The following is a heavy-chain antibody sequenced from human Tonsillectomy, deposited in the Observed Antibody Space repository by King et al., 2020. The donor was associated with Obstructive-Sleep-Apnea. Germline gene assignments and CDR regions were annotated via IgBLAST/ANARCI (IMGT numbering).Heavy chain of an antibody. CDR1: GDSMSPSY. CDR2: ISYAGDT. V-gene: IGHV4-59*07. Sequence: QLQESGPGLVKPSDTLSLTCSVSGDSMSPSYWNWIRQPPGSRLEWIGHISYAGDTNYNPSLKSRVTMSIDMSKDQFSLKLTSVTAADSAMYFCARGGMYITVACRLDLWGQGTVVTVSS. D-gene: IGHD6-19*01. CDR3: ARGGMYITVACRLDL. J-gene: IGHJ4*02.